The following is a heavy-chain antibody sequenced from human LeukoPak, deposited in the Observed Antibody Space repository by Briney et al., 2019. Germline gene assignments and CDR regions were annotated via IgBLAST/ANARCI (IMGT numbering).Heavy chain of an antibody. CDR1: GFTFSSYE. Sequence: PGGSLRLSCAASGFTFSSYEMNWVRQAPGKGLEWVSYISSSGSTIYYADSVKGRFTISRDNAKNSLYLQMSSLRAEDTAVYYCARVPSANSSTGDGGQGTLVTVSS. V-gene: IGHV3-48*03. CDR3: ARVPSANSSTGD. J-gene: IGHJ4*02. D-gene: IGHD6-13*01. CDR2: ISSSGSTI.